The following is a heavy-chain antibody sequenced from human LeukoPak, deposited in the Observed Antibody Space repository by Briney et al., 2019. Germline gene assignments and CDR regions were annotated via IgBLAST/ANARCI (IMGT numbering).Heavy chain of an antibody. CDR3: TRLSYYGSGLLDY. CDR1: GYSFTNYW. J-gene: IGHJ4*02. CDR2: IDPSDSNT. V-gene: IGHV5-10-1*01. D-gene: IGHD3-10*01. Sequence: GESLRISCKASGYSFTNYWISWVRQMPGKGLEWMGRIDPSDSNTNYSPSLQGHVTISADKSINTAYLQWSSLKASDTAMYYCTRLSYYGSGLLDYWGRGTRVTVSS.